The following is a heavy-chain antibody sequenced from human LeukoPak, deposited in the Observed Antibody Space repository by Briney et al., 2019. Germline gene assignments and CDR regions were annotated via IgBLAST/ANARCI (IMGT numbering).Heavy chain of an antibody. Sequence: PSVSLSCKASVGTLRSYAISWVRQAPAQGREWMGRIIPIFGKAHYTQNFQGRVTITTDEPTSTAYMELSSLSSEGTAVYYRARTPGIAVAGTYYFDYWGQGTLVTVSS. CDR1: VGTLRSYA. CDR3: ARTPGIAVAGTYYFDY. D-gene: IGHD6-19*01. CDR2: IIPIFGKA. J-gene: IGHJ4*02. V-gene: IGHV1-69*05.